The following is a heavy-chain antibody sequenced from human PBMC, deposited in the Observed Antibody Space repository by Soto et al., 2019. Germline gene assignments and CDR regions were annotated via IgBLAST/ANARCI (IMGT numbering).Heavy chain of an antibody. CDR1: GFTFSNYG. V-gene: IGHV3-30*18. CDR3: AKDTKCNTIGTRFINIWFDL. J-gene: IGHJ5*02. Sequence: QVQLVESGGGVVQPGRYLILSCAASGFTFSNYGMHWVRQTPGTGLEWVAVISYDGSHEFYTDSVKGRFTISRDKSKNNLYMQMNSLKTEDTSMYYSAKDTKCNTIGTRFINIWFDLWGQGTSVTVSS. CDR2: ISYDGSHE. D-gene: IGHD3-10*01.